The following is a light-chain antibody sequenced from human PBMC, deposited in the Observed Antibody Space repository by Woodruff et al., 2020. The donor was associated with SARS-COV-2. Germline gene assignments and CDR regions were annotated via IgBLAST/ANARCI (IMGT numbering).Light chain of an antibody. CDR3: HQSSILPYT. CDR2: YAS. Sequence: VTITCRASQSIATYLHWYQHKPDQSPKLLIKYASQSISGVSSRFSGSGSGTDFTLTINSLEAEDAATYYCHQSSILPYTFG. J-gene: IGKJ2*01. CDR1: QSIATY. V-gene: IGKV6-21*02.